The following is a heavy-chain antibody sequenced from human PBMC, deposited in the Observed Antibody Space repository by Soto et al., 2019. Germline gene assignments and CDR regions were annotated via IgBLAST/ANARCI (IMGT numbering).Heavy chain of an antibody. J-gene: IGHJ4*02. V-gene: IGHV1-2*04. D-gene: IGHD3-22*01. CDR3: ARGAYYYDSSGYEFDY. CDR2: INPNSGGT. CDR1: GYTFTGYY. Sequence: ASVKVSCKASGYTFTGYYMHWVRQAPGQGLEWMGWINPNSGGTNYAQKFQGWVTMTRDTSISTAYMELSRLRSDDTAVYYCARGAYYYDSSGYEFDYWGQGTLVTVSS.